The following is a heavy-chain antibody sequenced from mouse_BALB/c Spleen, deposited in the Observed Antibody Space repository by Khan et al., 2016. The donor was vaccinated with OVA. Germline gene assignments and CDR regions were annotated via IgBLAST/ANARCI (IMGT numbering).Heavy chain of an antibody. CDR1: GYTFTEYT. Sequence: VQLKQSGPELVKPGASVKISCKTSGYTFTEYTMHWVKQSHGKSLEWIGRINPNNGGTSYNQNFKDKATLTADKSSSTAYMQLSSLTSEDSAVYYCARRGLRWDFDYWGQGTTLTVSS. J-gene: IGHJ2*01. CDR3: ARRGLRWDFDY. D-gene: IGHD1-1*01. CDR2: INPNNGGT. V-gene: IGHV1-18*01.